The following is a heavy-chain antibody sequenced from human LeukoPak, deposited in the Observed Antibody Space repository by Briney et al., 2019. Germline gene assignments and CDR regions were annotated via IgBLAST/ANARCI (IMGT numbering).Heavy chain of an antibody. CDR1: GFTFSYYS. V-gene: IGHV3-21*01. CDR2: ISSSSSLI. J-gene: IGHJ6*03. D-gene: IGHD6-13*01. Sequence: TGGSVRLSCAASGFTFSYYSMNWVRQAPGRGLEWVSCISSSSSLIFYSDSVRGRFTISRDNAKNLLYLHMNSLRVEDTAVYYCAKVHRGDYSSSPVPYYNYYMNVWGKGTTVTVSS. CDR3: AKVHRGDYSSSPVPYYNYYMNV.